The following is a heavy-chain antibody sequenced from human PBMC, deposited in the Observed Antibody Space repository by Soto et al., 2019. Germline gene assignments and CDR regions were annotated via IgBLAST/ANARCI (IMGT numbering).Heavy chain of an antibody. V-gene: IGHV3-30*03. CDR3: AATWDCYSYGEVVYYFAY. D-gene: IGHD5-18*01. J-gene: IGHJ4*02. CDR1: GFTFSSYG. Sequence: QVQLVESGGGLVQPGRSLRLSCAASGFTFSSYGMHWVRQAPGKGLVWVSVISYDGSNKYYADSVKGRFTISSDTSKNTLYLQMNSLRAEDTAVYYCAATWDCYSYGEVVYYFAYWGQGTLVTVAS. CDR2: ISYDGSNK.